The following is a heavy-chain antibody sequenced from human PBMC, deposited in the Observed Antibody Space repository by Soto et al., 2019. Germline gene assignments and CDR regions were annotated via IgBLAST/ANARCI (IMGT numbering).Heavy chain of an antibody. CDR3: AREPELAYCGGDCYSVDY. Sequence: GGSLRLSCAASGFTFSSYSMNWVRQAPGKGLEWVSYISSSGSTIYYADSVKGRFTISRDNAKNSLYLQMNSLRDEDTAVYYCAREPELAYCGGDCYSVDYWGQGTLVTVSS. D-gene: IGHD2-21*02. CDR1: GFTFSSYS. J-gene: IGHJ4*02. V-gene: IGHV3-48*02. CDR2: ISSSGSTI.